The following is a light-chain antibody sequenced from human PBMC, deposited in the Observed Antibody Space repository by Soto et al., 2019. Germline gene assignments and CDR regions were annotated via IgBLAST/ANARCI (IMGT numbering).Light chain of an antibody. V-gene: IGKV3-15*01. CDR2: GAS. CDR1: QSVRSN. Sequence: EIVMTHSPATLSVSPGERATLSCRASQSVRSNLAWYQQKPGQSPRLLIYGASTRATGIPARFSGSGSGTQFTLTISSLQSEDFAVYYCQHYNNWPLTFGGGTKVDIK. CDR3: QHYNNWPLT. J-gene: IGKJ4*01.